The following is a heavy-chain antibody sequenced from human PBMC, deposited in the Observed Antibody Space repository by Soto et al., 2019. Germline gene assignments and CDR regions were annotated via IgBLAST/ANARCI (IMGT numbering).Heavy chain of an antibody. CDR2: IWYDGSNK. J-gene: IGHJ6*02. D-gene: IGHD6-13*01. V-gene: IGHV3-33*01. Sequence: QVQLVESGGGVVQPGRSLRLSCGASGFTFSSYGMHWVRQAPGKGLEWVAVIWYDGSNKYYADSVKGRFTISRDNSKNKLYLQLNSLTVEDTAVYSCARGVYSNCYAMDVWGQGTTVTVSS. CDR1: GFTFSSYG. CDR3: ARGVYSNCYAMDV.